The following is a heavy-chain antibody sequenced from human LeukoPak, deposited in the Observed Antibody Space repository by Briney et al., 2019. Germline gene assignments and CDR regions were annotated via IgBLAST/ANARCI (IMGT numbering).Heavy chain of an antibody. Sequence: SETLSLTCAVYGGSFSGYYWSWIRQPPGKGLEWIGEINHSGSTNYNPSLKSRVTISVDTSKNQFSLKLGSVTAADTAVYYCARDRELRFLEWLSRNWFDPWGQGTLVTVSS. V-gene: IGHV4-34*01. CDR2: INHSGST. CDR1: GGSFSGYY. J-gene: IGHJ5*02. CDR3: ARDRELRFLEWLSRNWFDP. D-gene: IGHD3-3*01.